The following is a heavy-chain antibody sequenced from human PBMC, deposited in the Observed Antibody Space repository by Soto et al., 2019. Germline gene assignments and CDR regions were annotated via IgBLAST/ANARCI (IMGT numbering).Heavy chain of an antibody. CDR3: TTMGVAPRNYYFDY. Sequence: GSLRLSCAASGFVFSNAWMNWVRQAPGEGLEWVGRIKTKTDGGTADYAAPVKGRFTISRDDSKNTLYLQMNSLKTEDTAFYYCTTMGVAPRNYYFDYWAQGTLVTVSS. J-gene: IGHJ4*02. D-gene: IGHD6-6*01. V-gene: IGHV3-15*07. CDR2: IKTKTDGGTA. CDR1: GFVFSNAW.